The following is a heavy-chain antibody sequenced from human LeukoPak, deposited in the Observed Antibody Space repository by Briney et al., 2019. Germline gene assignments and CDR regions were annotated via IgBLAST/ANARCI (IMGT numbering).Heavy chain of an antibody. CDR2: IDWDDDK. D-gene: IGHD2-2*01. CDR3: ARTRCSSSNCYPWR. J-gene: IGHJ4*02. V-gene: IGHV2-70*11. CDR1: GFSLSTNGMG. Sequence: SGPTLVHPTQTLTLTCTFSGFSLSTNGMGVSWIRQPPGKALERLARIDWDDDKYYSTSLKTRLTISKDTSINQVVLTMTNVDPVDTATYYCARTRCSSSNCYPWRWGQGILVTASS.